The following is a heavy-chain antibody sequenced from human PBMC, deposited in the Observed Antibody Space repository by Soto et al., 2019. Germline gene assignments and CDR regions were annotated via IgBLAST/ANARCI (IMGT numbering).Heavy chain of an antibody. Sequence: SETLSLTXAVYGGSFSGYYWSWIRQPPGKGLEWIGEINHSGSTNYNPSLKSRVTISVDTSKNQFSLKLSSVTAADTAVYYCAREGFSSYGPLTYWGQGTLVTVSS. D-gene: IGHD5-18*01. CDR3: AREGFSSYGPLTY. CDR2: INHSGST. J-gene: IGHJ4*02. CDR1: GGSFSGYY. V-gene: IGHV4-34*01.